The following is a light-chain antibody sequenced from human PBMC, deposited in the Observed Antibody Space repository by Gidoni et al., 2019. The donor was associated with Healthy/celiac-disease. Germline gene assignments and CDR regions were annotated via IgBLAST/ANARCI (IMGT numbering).Light chain of an antibody. J-gene: IGLJ2*01. CDR2: RDS. CDR3: QVWDSSIVV. V-gene: IGLV3-9*01. Sequence: SYELTQPLSVSVALGQPARITCGGNNIGSKNVHWYKQKPGQAPVLVIYRDSNRPSGIPERFSGSNSGNTATLTISRAQAGDEADYYCQVWDSSIVVFGGGTKLTVL. CDR1: NIGSKN.